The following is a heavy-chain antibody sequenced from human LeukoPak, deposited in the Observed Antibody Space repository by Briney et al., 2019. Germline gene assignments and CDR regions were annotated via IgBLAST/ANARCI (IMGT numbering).Heavy chain of an antibody. V-gene: IGHV4-34*01. Sequence: SETLSLTCAVYGGSFSGYYWSWIRQPPGKGLEWIGEINHSGSTNYNPSLKSRVTISVDTSKNQFSLKLSSVTAADTAVYYCARLPMITFGGVKKHALADLIVWGQGTLVTVSS. CDR1: GGSFSGYY. J-gene: IGHJ4*02. CDR2: INHSGST. D-gene: IGHD3-16*01. CDR3: ARLPMITFGGVKKHALADLIV.